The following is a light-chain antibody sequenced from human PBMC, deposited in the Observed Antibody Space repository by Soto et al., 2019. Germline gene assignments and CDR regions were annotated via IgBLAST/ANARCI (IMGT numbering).Light chain of an antibody. Sequence: EIVLTQSPGTLSLSPGERASLSRKASQRVSSNFLAWYHRISGQAPRLLIYGAFYRATDIPYRFSGSGSGTDFALTITRLEPEDFAVYYCQQYGTSPPTFGQGTNV. CDR2: GAF. J-gene: IGKJ1*01. V-gene: IGKV3-20*01. CDR1: QRVSSNF. CDR3: QQYGTSPPT.